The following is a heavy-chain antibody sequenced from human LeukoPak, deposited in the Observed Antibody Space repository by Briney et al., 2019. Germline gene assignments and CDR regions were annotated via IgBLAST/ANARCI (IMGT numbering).Heavy chain of an antibody. Sequence: GASVKVSCKASGYTFTGYYMRWVRQAPGQGLEWMGWINPNSGGTNYAQKFQGRVTMTRDTSISTAYMELSRLRSDDTAVYYCAREWVGSSGPSYFDYWGQGTLVTVSS. V-gene: IGHV1-2*02. J-gene: IGHJ4*02. CDR2: INPNSGGT. CDR3: AREWVGSSGPSYFDY. D-gene: IGHD6-25*01. CDR1: GYTFTGYY.